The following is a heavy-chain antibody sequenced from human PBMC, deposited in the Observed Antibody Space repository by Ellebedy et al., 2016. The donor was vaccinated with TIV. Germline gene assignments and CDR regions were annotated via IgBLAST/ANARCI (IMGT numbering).Heavy chain of an antibody. V-gene: IGHV6-1*01. J-gene: IGHJ6*02. D-gene: IGHD3-22*01. Sequence: SETLSLXXAISGDSVSSNSAAWNWIRQSPSRGLEWLGRTYYRSKWYNDYAVSVKSRITINPDTSKNQFSLQLNSVTPEDTAVYYCARVRLFTSFYYYYYGMDVWGQGTTVTVSS. CDR1: GDSVSSNSAA. CDR3: ARVRLFTSFYYYYYGMDV. CDR2: TYYRSKWYN.